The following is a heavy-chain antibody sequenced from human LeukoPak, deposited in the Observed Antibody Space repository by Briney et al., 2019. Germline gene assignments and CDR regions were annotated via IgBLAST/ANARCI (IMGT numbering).Heavy chain of an antibody. J-gene: IGHJ6*02. CDR3: AGSPIGYGVDV. V-gene: IGHV4-4*02. Sequence: SETLSLTCAVSGGSISNENWWGWVRQPPGKGLEWNGEIYHSGSTNYIPSLKSRITISVDKSKNQFSLKLTSVTAADTAVYYCAGSPIGYGVDVWGQGTTVTVSS. CDR2: IYHSGST. CDR1: GGSISNENW.